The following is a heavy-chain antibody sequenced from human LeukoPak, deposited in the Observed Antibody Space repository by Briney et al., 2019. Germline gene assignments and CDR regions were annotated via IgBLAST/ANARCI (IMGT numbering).Heavy chain of an antibody. J-gene: IGHJ3*02. CDR1: GFSSTSYA. V-gene: IGHV3-23*01. D-gene: IGHD3-16*01. CDR2: ISASGAST. CDR3: VRQPAGHSYVAGAFDI. Sequence: QPGGSLRLSCTTSGFSSTSYAMSWVRLAPGKGLEWVSLISASGASTYYADSVKGRFTISRDNSKNMVYLQMNSLRVEDTAVYYCVRQPAGHSYVAGAFDIWGQGIMVTAS.